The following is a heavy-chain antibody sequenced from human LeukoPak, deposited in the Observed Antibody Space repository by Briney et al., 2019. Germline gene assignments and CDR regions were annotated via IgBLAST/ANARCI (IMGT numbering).Heavy chain of an antibody. D-gene: IGHD5-18*01. Sequence: VASVKVSCKASGYTFTGYYMHWVRQAPGQGLEWMGWINPNSGGTYYAQKFQGRVTMTRDTSISTAYMELSRLRSDDTAVYYCARPSRGYSYGLDYWGQGTLVTVSS. CDR1: GYTFTGYY. J-gene: IGHJ4*02. CDR2: INPNSGGT. CDR3: ARPSRGYSYGLDY. V-gene: IGHV1-2*02.